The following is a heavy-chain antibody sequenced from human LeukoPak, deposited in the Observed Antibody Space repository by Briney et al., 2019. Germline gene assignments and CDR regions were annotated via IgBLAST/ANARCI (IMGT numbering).Heavy chain of an antibody. CDR1: GGSISSGSYY. V-gene: IGHV4-61*02. D-gene: IGHD6-13*01. CDR2: IYASGST. CDR3: ARMSSSSSWRSYFDY. J-gene: IGHJ4*02. Sequence: SETLSLTCTVSGGSISSGSYYWSWIRQPAGKGLEWIGRIYASGSTNYNPSLNSRVTISVDTSKNQFSLKLSSVTAADTAVYYCARMSSSSSWRSYFDYWGQGTLVTVSS.